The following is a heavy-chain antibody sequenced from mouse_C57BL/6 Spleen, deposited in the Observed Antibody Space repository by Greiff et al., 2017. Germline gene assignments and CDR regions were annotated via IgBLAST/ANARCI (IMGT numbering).Heavy chain of an antibody. J-gene: IGHJ3*01. CDR1: GYAFSSYW. V-gene: IGHV1-80*01. D-gene: IGHD2-3*01. CDR3: AREWDGYYGGGFAY. Sequence: VQLQQSGAELVKPGASVKISCKASGYAFSSYWMNWVKQRPGKGLEWIGQIYPGDGDTNYNGKFKGKATLTADKSSSTAYMQLSSLTSEDAAVYFCAREWDGYYGGGFAYWGQGTLVTVSA. CDR2: IYPGDGDT.